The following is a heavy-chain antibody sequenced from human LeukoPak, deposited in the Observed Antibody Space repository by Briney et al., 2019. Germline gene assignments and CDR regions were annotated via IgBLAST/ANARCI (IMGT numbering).Heavy chain of an antibody. J-gene: IGHJ4*02. CDR2: ISGGGETT. V-gene: IGHV3-23*01. CDR3: ARDYADYVGYFSFDY. D-gene: IGHD4-17*01. Sequence: GGSLRLSCAASGFTFNDYAMNWVRQAPGKGLEWVSSISGGGETTYYADSAKGRFTISRDNSQNTLYLQMNSLRAEDTAVYYCARDYADYVGYFSFDYWGQGTLVTVSS. CDR1: GFTFNDYA.